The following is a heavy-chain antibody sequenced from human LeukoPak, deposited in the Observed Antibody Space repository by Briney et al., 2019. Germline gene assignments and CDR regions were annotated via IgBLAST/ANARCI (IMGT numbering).Heavy chain of an antibody. CDR2: IEKSGVT. CDR3: ARFDTAMDPYYFDC. CDR1: GGPFSGYS. D-gene: IGHD5-18*01. Sequence: SETLSLTCAVYGGPFSGYSWSWIRQPPGKGLEWSGEIEKSGVTNYNPSLESRVTISIDTSKNQFSLKLSSVTAADTAVYYCARFDTAMDPYYFDCWGQGTLVTVSS. V-gene: IGHV4-34*01. J-gene: IGHJ4*02.